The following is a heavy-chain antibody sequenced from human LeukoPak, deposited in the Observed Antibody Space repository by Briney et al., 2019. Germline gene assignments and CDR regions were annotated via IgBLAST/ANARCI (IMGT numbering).Heavy chain of an antibody. CDR1: GFTFSSHS. CDR3: ARHTRACQYYFDY. V-gene: IGHV3-48*01. D-gene: IGHD3-3*01. Sequence: GGSLRLSCAASGFTFSSHSMSWVRQAPGRGLEWISFISDDTCNIYYADSVRGRFTVSRDNAKNSLYLQMNSLRAEDTAVYYCARHTRACQYYFDYWGQGTLVTVSS. J-gene: IGHJ4*02. CDR2: ISDDTCNI.